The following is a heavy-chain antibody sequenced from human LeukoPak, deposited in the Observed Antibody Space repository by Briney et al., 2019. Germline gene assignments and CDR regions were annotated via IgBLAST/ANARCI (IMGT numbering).Heavy chain of an antibody. D-gene: IGHD3-3*01. CDR1: GFTFSSYS. CDR3: ASGADFWSGPNWFDP. Sequence: GGSLRLSCAASGFTFSSYSMNWVRQAPGKGLEWVSSISSSSSYIYYADSVKGRFTISRDNAKNSLYLQMNSLRAEDTAVYYCASGADFWSGPNWFDPWGQGTLVTVSS. J-gene: IGHJ5*02. V-gene: IGHV3-21*01. CDR2: ISSSSSYI.